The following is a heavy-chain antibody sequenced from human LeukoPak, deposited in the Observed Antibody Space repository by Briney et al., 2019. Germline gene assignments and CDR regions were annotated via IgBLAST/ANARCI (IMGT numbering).Heavy chain of an antibody. V-gene: IGHV3-33*01. CDR2: IWHDGTNK. Sequence: GGSLRRSCAAAGFTFSSYGMHWVRQAPGKGLEWVAVIWHDGTNKYYGDSAKGRFTISRDNSNNTLYLQMSSLRVEDTAVYYCARDFDLSGYSFDNWGHGTLVTVSS. CDR3: ARDFDLSGYSFDN. J-gene: IGHJ4*01. D-gene: IGHD3-22*01. CDR1: GFTFSSYG.